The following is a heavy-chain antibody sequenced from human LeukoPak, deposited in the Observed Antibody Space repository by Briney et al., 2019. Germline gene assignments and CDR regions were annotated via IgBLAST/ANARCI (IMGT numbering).Heavy chain of an antibody. Sequence: SVKVSCKASGGTFSSYAISWVRQAPGQGLEWMGGIIPIFGTANYAQKFQGRVTITADESTSTAYMELSSLRSEDTAVYYCARDPLRGGSGYRAFDYWGQGTLVTVSS. CDR3: ARDPLRGGSGYRAFDY. V-gene: IGHV1-69*13. D-gene: IGHD3-3*01. J-gene: IGHJ4*02. CDR2: IIPIFGTA. CDR1: GGTFSSYA.